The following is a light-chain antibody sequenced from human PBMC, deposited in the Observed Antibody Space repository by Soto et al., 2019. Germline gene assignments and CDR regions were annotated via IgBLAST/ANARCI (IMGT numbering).Light chain of an antibody. V-gene: IGLV3-21*04. CDR3: QLWDSSSDHVV. Sequence: SYELTQPPSVSVAPGKTARITCGGNNIGSKSVHWYQQKPGQAPVLVIYYDSDRPSGIPERFSGSNSGNKATLTISRVEAGDEADYYCQLWDSSSDHVVFGGGTKLTVL. CDR1: NIGSKS. J-gene: IGLJ2*01. CDR2: YDS.